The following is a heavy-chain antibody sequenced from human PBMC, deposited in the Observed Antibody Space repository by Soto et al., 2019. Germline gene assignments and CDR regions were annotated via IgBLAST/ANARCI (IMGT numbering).Heavy chain of an antibody. CDR2: ISWDGGST. Sequence: GSLRLSCAASGFTFDDYTMHWVRQAPGKGLEWVSLISWDGGSTYYADSVKGRFTISRDNSKNSLYLQMNSLRTEDTALYYCAKSDYYDSSGYYYFDYWGQGTLVTVSS. J-gene: IGHJ4*02. CDR3: AKSDYYDSSGYYYFDY. V-gene: IGHV3-43*01. CDR1: GFTFDDYT. D-gene: IGHD3-22*01.